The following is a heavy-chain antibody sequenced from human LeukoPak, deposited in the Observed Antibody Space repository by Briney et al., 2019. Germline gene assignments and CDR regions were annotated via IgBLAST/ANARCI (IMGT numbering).Heavy chain of an antibody. J-gene: IGHJ4*02. Sequence: GGSLRLSCGASGFSFSTYSMTWVRQAPGKGLEWVSSISSSSSYIYYADSVKGRFTISRDNAKNSLYLQMNSLRAEDTAVYYCASRSLGSYFSLVDYWGQGTLVTVSS. CDR2: ISSSSSYI. CDR1: GFSFSTYS. V-gene: IGHV3-21*01. CDR3: ASRSLGSYFSLVDY. D-gene: IGHD1-26*01.